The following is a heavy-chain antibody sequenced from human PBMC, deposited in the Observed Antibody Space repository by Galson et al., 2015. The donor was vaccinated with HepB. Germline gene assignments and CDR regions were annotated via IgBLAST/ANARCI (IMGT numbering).Heavy chain of an antibody. CDR1: GYSFTSYW. J-gene: IGHJ4*02. D-gene: IGHD1-26*01. V-gene: IGHV5-51*01. Sequence: QSGAEVKKPGESLKISCKGSGYSFTSYWIGWVRQMPGKGLEWMGIIYPGDSDTRYSPSFQGQVTISADKSISTAYPQWSSLKASDTAMYYCARLGADKSQWPYYFDYWGQGTLVTVSS. CDR2: IYPGDSDT. CDR3: ARLGADKSQWPYYFDY.